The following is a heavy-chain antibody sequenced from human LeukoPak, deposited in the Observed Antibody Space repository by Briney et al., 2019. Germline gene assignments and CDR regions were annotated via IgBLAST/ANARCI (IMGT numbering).Heavy chain of an antibody. CDR3: ARLSGSGSYRYYYYMDV. J-gene: IGHJ6*03. CDR2: IYPGDSDT. V-gene: IGHV5-51*01. D-gene: IGHD3-10*01. CDR1: GYSFTSYW. Sequence: GESLKISCKGSGYSFTSYWIGWVRQMPGKGLEWMGIIYPGDSDTRYSPSFQGQVTISADKSISTAYLQWSSLKASDTAMYYCARLSGSGSYRYYYYMDVWGKGTTVTVSS.